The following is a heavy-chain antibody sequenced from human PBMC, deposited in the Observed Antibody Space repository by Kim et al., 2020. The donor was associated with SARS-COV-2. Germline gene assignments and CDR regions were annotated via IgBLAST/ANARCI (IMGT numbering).Heavy chain of an antibody. CDR3: AKDDEDIVTGGRGAFDI. D-gene: IGHD2-15*01. Sequence: GGSLRLSCAASGFTFSSYAMSWVRQAPGKGLEWVSAISGSGGSTYYADSVKGRFTISRDNSKNTLYLQMNSLRAEDTAVYYCAKDDEDIVTGGRGAFDIWGQGTMVTVSS. V-gene: IGHV3-23*01. CDR1: GFTFSSYA. CDR2: ISGSGGST. J-gene: IGHJ3*02.